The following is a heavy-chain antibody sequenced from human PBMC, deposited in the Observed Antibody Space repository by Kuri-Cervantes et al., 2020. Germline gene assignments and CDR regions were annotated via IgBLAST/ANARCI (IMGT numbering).Heavy chain of an antibody. V-gene: IGHV3-74*01. J-gene: IGHJ6*02. Sequence: GESLKISCAASGFTFSSYWMHWVRQAPGKGLVWVSRINSDGSSTSYADSVKGRFTISRDNAKNTLYLQMNSLRAEDTVVYYCATTTSYYYYYGMDVWGQGTTVTVSS. D-gene: IGHD1-26*01. CDR1: GFTFSSYW. CDR3: ATTTSYYYYYGMDV. CDR2: INSDGSST.